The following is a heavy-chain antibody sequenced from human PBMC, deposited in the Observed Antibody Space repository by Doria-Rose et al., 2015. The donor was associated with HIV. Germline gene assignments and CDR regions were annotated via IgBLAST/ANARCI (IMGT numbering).Heavy chain of an antibody. CDR3: ARGGGYDPGLY. V-gene: IGHV4-31*02. Sequence: GKGLEWIGYIYYSGSAYYNPSLKSRLTISVDTSKNQFSPALRSVTAADTAVYYCARGGGYDPGLYWGQGNLVTVSS. CDR2: IYYSGSA. J-gene: IGHJ4*02. D-gene: IGHD5-12*01.